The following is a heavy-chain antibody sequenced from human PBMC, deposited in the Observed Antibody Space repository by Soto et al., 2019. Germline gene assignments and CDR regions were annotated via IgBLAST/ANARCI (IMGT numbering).Heavy chain of an antibody. Sequence: SETLSLTCAVSGGSISSGGYSWSWIRQPPGKGLEWIGYIYHSGSTYYSPSLKSRVTISVDKSKNQFSLKLSSVTAADTAVYYCARVAVAGTRFDYWGQGTLVTVSS. V-gene: IGHV4-30-2*01. CDR1: GGSISSGGYS. CDR3: ARVAVAGTRFDY. CDR2: IYHSGST. D-gene: IGHD6-19*01. J-gene: IGHJ4*02.